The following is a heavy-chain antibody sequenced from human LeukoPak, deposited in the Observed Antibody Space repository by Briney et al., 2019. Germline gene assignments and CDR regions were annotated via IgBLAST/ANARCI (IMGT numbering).Heavy chain of an antibody. CDR2: ICYSGST. Sequence: SQTLSLTCTVSGGSISSGDYYWSWIRQPPGKGLDWIGYICYSGSTYYNPSLKSRVTISVDTSKNQFSLKLSSVTAADTAVYYCAREIGDYYGSGRSRTPDNWFDPWGQGTLVTVSS. CDR3: AREIGDYYGSGRSRTPDNWFDP. V-gene: IGHV4-30-4*01. J-gene: IGHJ5*02. CDR1: GGSISSGDYY. D-gene: IGHD3-10*01.